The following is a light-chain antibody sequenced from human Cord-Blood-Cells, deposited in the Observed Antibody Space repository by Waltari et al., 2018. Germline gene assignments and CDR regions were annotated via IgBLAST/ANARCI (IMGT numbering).Light chain of an antibody. Sequence: EIVLTQSPGTLSLSPGERATLSCRASQSVSCSYLAWYQQKPGQAPRLLIYGASSRATGIPDRFSGSGSGTDFTLTISRLEPEDFAVYYCQQYGSSRGFTFGPGTKVDIK. CDR1: QSVSCSY. CDR2: GAS. V-gene: IGKV3-20*01. CDR3: QQYGSSRGFT. J-gene: IGKJ3*01.